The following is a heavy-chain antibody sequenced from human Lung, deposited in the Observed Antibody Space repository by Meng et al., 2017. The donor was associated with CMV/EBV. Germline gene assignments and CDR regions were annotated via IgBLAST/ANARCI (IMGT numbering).Heavy chain of an antibody. Sequence: ASVXVSCKASGYTFIGYDLHWVLQAPGQGLEWMGWINPKSGGTNYAQRFQGRVTMTRDTSINTVYMELRRLRSDDTAVYFCAKSLYTNYYSTYYGLDVWGQGXTVTVSS. CDR1: GYTFIGYD. CDR2: INPKSGGT. D-gene: IGHD3-22*01. J-gene: IGHJ6*02. V-gene: IGHV1-2*02. CDR3: AKSLYTNYYSTYYGLDV.